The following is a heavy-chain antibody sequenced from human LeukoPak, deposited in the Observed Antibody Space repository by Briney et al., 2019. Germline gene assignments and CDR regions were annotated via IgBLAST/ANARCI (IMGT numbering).Heavy chain of an antibody. D-gene: IGHD6-19*01. CDR3: AKDIRHSPDSSGWYRLYGMDV. CDR2: IYSRGST. Sequence: GGSLRLSCAVSGFIVSSNYMSWVRQAPGKGLEWVSVIYSRGSTYYADSVKGRFIISRDNSKNTLYLQMNSLRAEDTAVYYCAKDIRHSPDSSGWYRLYGMDVWGQGTTVTVSS. CDR1: GFIVSSNY. V-gene: IGHV3-66*03. J-gene: IGHJ6*02.